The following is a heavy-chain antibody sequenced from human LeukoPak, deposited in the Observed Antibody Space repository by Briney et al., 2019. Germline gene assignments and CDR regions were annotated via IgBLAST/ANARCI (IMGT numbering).Heavy chain of an antibody. V-gene: IGHV4-39*01. CDR3: ARSIVVATDYWFDP. J-gene: IGHJ5*02. Sequence: SETLSLTCSVSGDSVSRSDSYWDWIRQPPGKGLEWIGTIYYRGRTYYSPSLKSRVTMSVDPSNNQFSLTLRPVTAADAAVYYCARSIVVATDYWFDPWGQGTLVTVSS. D-gene: IGHD2-2*01. CDR2: IYYRGRT. CDR1: GDSVSRSDSY.